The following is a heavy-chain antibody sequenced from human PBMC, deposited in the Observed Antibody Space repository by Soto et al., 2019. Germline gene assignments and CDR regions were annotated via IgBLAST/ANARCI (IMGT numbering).Heavy chain of an antibody. CDR3: AAEFSTSGWYLIDY. Sequence: QMQLVQSGPEVKKPGTSVKVSYKASGFTFTSSAVQWVRQARGQRLEWIGWIVVGSGNTNYAQKFQERVTITRDMSTSTAYMELSSLRSEDTAVYYCAAEFSTSGWYLIDYWGQGTLVTVSS. V-gene: IGHV1-58*01. D-gene: IGHD6-19*01. CDR1: GFTFTSSA. J-gene: IGHJ4*02. CDR2: IVVGSGNT.